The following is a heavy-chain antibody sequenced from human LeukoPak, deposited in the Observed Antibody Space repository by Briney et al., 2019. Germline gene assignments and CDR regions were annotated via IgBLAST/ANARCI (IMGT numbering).Heavy chain of an antibody. CDR2: RNPNSGRT. V-gene: IGHV1-8*01. CDR3: ARGPVSTHGMDV. Sequence: ASVKVSCKASGYTFTNYDINWVRQATGQGLEWMGWRNPNSGRTGFAQKFQGRLTMAADTSISTAYMELSSLTSDDTAVYYCARGPVSTHGMDVWGQGTTVTVSS. J-gene: IGHJ6*02. CDR1: GYTFTNYD. D-gene: IGHD6-13*01.